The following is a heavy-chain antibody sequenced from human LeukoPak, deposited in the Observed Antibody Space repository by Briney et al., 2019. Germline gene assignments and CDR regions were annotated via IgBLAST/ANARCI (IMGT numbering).Heavy chain of an antibody. J-gene: IGHJ6*03. CDR3: AKRRNVGATGFYYYYYMDV. CDR2: ISGSGGST. V-gene: IGHV3-23*01. Sequence: GGTLRLSCAASGFTFSSYGMSWVRQAPGKGLEWVSAISGSGGSTYYADSAKGRFTISRDNSKNTLYLQMNSLRAEDTAVYYCAKRRNVGATGFYYYYYMDVWGKGTTVTVSS. D-gene: IGHD1-26*01. CDR1: GFTFSSYG.